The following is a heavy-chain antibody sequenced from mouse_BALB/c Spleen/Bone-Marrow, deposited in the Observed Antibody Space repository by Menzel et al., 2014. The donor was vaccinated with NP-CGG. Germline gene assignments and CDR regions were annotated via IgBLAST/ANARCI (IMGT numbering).Heavy chain of an antibody. CDR3: ATSLLRPAMDY. V-gene: IGHV2-6*02. CDR2: IWSDGST. J-gene: IGHJ4*01. Sequence: LQESGPGLVAPSQSLSITCTVSGFSLTTYVLHWVRQPPGKALEWLVVIWSDGSTTYNSALKSRLSISKDNSKSQVFLKMSSLQTDDTAMYYCATSLLRPAMDYWGQGTSVTVSS. D-gene: IGHD1-2*01. CDR1: GFSLTTYV.